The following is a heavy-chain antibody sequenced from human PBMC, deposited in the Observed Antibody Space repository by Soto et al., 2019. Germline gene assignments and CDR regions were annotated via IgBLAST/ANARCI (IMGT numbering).Heavy chain of an antibody. CDR3: ARDLGYALPDY. CDR1: GYRFTSYA. D-gene: IGHD2-15*01. Sequence: GASVKVSCRASGYRFTSYAMHWVRQAPGQRLEWMGWINAGNGNTKYSQKFQGRVTITRDTSASTAYMELSSLRSEDTAVYYCARDLGYALPDYWGQGTLVTVSS. CDR2: INAGNGNT. J-gene: IGHJ4*02. V-gene: IGHV1-3*01.